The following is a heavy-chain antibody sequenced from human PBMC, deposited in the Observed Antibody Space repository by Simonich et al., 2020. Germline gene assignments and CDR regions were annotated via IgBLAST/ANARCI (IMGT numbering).Heavy chain of an antibody. Sequence: EVQLVESGGGLVQPGGSLRLSCAASGFTFSSYWMSWVRQAPGKGLEWVANIKQDGSEKYYVDSVKGRFTISRDNAKDSLSLQMNSLRAGDTAVYYCARDGLGTAYYYYMDVWGKGTTVTVSS. CDR3: ARDGLGTAYYYYMDV. J-gene: IGHJ6*03. D-gene: IGHD7-27*01. V-gene: IGHV3-7*01. CDR2: IKQDGSEK. CDR1: GFTFSSYW.